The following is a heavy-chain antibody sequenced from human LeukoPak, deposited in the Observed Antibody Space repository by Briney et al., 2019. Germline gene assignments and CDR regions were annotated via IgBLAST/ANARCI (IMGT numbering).Heavy chain of an antibody. CDR2: IYTSGST. Sequence: SETLSLTCTVSGGSISSYYWSWIRQPAGKGLEWIGRIYTSGSTNYNPSLKSRVTMSVDTSKNQFSLKLSSVTAADTAVYYCAKQKTYYDSYGHYNTWFDPWGQGTLVIVSS. D-gene: IGHD3-22*01. CDR1: GGSISSYY. CDR3: AKQKTYYDSYGHYNTWFDP. V-gene: IGHV4-4*07. J-gene: IGHJ5*02.